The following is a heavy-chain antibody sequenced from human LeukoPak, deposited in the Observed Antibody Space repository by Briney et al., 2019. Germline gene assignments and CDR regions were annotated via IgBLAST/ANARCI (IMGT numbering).Heavy chain of an antibody. CDR2: INPNSGGT. CDR1: GYTFSGYY. Sequence: ASVKVSCTASGYTFSGYYMHWVRQAPGQGLEWMGWINPNSGGTNYAQKFQGRVTMTRDTSISTAYMELSRLRSDDTAVYYCARVITMVRGVIGQFDYWGQGTLVTVSS. CDR3: ARVITMVRGVIGQFDY. J-gene: IGHJ4*02. V-gene: IGHV1-2*02. D-gene: IGHD3-10*01.